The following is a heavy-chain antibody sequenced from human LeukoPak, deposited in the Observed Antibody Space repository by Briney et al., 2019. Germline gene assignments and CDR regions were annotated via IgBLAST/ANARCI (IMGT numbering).Heavy chain of an antibody. CDR2: ISSSGSTI. CDR3: ARADSSSWYYFDY. J-gene: IGHJ4*02. Sequence: GGSLRLSCAASGFTFSDYYMSWIRQAPGKGLEWVSYISSSGSTIYYADSVKGRFTISRDNAKNSLYLQMNSLRAEDTAVYYCARADSSSWYYFDYWGQGTLVTVSS. D-gene: IGHD6-13*01. V-gene: IGHV3-11*04. CDR1: GFTFSDYY.